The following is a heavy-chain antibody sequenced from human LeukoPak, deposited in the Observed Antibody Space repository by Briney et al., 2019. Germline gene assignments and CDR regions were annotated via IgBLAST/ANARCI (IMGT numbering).Heavy chain of an antibody. Sequence: SETLSLTCTVSGGSISSDYWSWIRQPPGKGLEWIGYIYYSGSTNYNPSLESRVTISVDTSKNQFSLRLSSVTAADTAVYYCARLASLSTIAHRGRTWVDPWGQGTLVTVSS. J-gene: IGHJ5*02. V-gene: IGHV4-59*01. CDR2: IYYSGST. CDR1: GGSISSDY. CDR3: ARLASLSTIAHRGRTWVDP. D-gene: IGHD4/OR15-4a*01.